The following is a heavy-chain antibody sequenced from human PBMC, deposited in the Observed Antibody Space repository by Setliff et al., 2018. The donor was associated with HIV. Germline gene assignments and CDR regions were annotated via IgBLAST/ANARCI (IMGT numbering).Heavy chain of an antibody. V-gene: IGHV4-34*01. CDR1: GGSFSGYY. CDR3: ATLKMATIYRDFDY. D-gene: IGHD5-12*01. J-gene: IGHJ4*02. CDR2: INHRGST. Sequence: SETLSLTCAVYGGSFSGYYWSWIRQPPGKGLEWIGEINHRGSTNCNPSLKSRVRISVDTSKNQFSLKLSSVTAADTAVYYCATLKMATIYRDFDYWGQGTLVTVSS.